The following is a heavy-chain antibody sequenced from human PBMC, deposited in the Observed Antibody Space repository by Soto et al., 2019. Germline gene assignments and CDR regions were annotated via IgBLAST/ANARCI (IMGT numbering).Heavy chain of an antibody. V-gene: IGHV4-59*01. J-gene: IGHJ4*02. Sequence: SETLSLTCTVSGGSICSYYWSWIRQPPGKGLEWIGYIYYSGSTNYNPSLKSRVTISVDTSKNQFSLKLSSVTAADTAVYYCARSDGRYWGQGTLVTVS. CDR3: ARSDGRY. CDR1: GGSICSYY. CDR2: IYYSGST.